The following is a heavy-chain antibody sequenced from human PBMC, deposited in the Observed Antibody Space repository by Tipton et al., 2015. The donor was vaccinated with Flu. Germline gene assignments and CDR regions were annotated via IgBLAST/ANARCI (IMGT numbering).Heavy chain of an antibody. CDR1: GGSISSYY. D-gene: IGHD2-2*01. V-gene: IGHV4-59*01. CDR2: IYYSGST. J-gene: IGHJ4*02. Sequence: TLSLTCTVSGGSISSYYWSWIRQPPGKGLEWIGYIYYSGSTNYNPSLKSRVTISVDTSKNQFSLKLSSVTAADTAVYYCARGDCSSTSCLDYWGQGTTVTVSS. CDR3: ARGDCSSTSCLDY.